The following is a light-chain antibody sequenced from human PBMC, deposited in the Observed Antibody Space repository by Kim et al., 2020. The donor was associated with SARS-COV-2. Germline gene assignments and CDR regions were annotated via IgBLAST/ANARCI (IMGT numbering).Light chain of an antibody. CDR1: ELRKTY. J-gene: IGLJ3*02. Sequence: SYELTQPPSVSVSPGQTASITCSGDELRKTYACWYQQKPGQSPVLVIYRDTKRPSGIPERFSGSNSGNTATLTISGTQAMDEADYYCQAWDSSTVVFGGGTQLTVL. V-gene: IGLV3-1*01. CDR2: RDT. CDR3: QAWDSSTVV.